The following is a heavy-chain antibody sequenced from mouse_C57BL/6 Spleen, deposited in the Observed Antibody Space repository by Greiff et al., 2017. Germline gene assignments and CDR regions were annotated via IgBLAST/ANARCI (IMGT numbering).Heavy chain of an antibody. CDR2: ISDGGSYT. J-gene: IGHJ2*01. CDR3: ARDEGSSGYYFDY. CDR1: GFTFSSYA. Sequence: EVMLVESGGGLVKPGGSLKLSCAASGFTFSSYAMSWVRQTPEKRLEWVATISDGGSYTYYPDNVKGRFTISRDNAKNNLYLQMSHLKSEDTAMYYCARDEGSSGYYFDYWGQGTTLTVSS. V-gene: IGHV5-4*01. D-gene: IGHD3-2*02.